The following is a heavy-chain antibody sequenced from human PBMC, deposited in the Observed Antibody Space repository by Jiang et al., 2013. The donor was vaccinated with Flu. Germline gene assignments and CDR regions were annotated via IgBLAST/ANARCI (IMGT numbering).Heavy chain of an antibody. CDR3: ARLGGVRTMVGWIPQMIDY. D-gene: IGHD3-16*01. CDR2: FYHAGSS. V-gene: IGHV4-38-2*01. J-gene: IGHJ4*02. CDR1: GYSISSGYF. Sequence: GPGLVKPSETLSLTCAVSGYSISSGYFWGWIRQPPGRGLECIGNFYHAGSSDYNPSLNSRVSESVDTSKNQFSLKLSSVTAADTAVYYCARLGGVRTMVGWIPQMIDYWGQGILVAVSS.